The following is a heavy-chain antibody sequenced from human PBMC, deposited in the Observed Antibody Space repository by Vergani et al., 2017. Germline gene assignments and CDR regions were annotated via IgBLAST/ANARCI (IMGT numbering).Heavy chain of an antibody. CDR1: GFPFSDYG. CDR2: ISYDGNKK. D-gene: IGHD1-1*01. Sequence: QVHLVESGGGEVQPGRSLRLSCSAAGFPFSDYGVHWVGQAPGQGLEWVSVISYDGNKKNYADSVKGRFTISRDNSKNTLYLEVNALRAEDTAVYYCARDFLTRVTTLDYYYMGVWGKGTTVTVSS. V-gene: IGHV3-30*03. CDR3: ARDFLTRVTTLDYYYMGV. J-gene: IGHJ6*03.